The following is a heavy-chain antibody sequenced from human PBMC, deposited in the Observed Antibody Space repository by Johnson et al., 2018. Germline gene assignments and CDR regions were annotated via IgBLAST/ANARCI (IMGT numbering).Heavy chain of an antibody. CDR3: ARVEYGGRCCDRGPPAH. CDR2: ISFDGNNK. CDR1: GFTFISYA. V-gene: IGHV3-30-3*01. D-gene: IGHD2-2*02. Sequence: QVQLVESGGGLVQPGRSLRLSCAASGFTFISYALHWVRQAPGKGLEWVAVISFDGNNKYYADSVKGRFTISRDNSKNTLYLQMKSLRPEDMAVDYCARVEYGGRCCDRGPPAHGGQGTLVTVSS. J-gene: IGHJ1*01.